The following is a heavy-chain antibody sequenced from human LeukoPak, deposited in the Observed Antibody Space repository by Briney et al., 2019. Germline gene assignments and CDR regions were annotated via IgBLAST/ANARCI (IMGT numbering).Heavy chain of an antibody. Sequence: EGSLRLSCAASGFTFSIASMSWVRQAPGKGLEWVGRIKTKADGGTTDYSAPVKGRFTISRDDSTNTLFLQMNSLKTEDTAVYYCATHRGYGYPTVLDYWGQGTLVTVSS. J-gene: IGHJ4*02. D-gene: IGHD5-12*01. CDR1: GFTFSIAS. CDR3: ATHRGYGYPTVLDY. V-gene: IGHV3-15*05. CDR2: IKTKADGGTT.